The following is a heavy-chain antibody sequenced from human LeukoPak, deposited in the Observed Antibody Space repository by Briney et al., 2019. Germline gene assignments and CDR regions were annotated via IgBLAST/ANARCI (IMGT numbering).Heavy chain of an antibody. CDR1: GGSISSSTYY. Sequence: SETLSLTCTVSGGSISSSTYYWGWIRQPPGTGLEWIGSISYSGNIYYNPSLKSRVTISVDTSKNQFSLKLSPVTAADTAVYYCARQRRLELPDYWGQGTLVTVSS. D-gene: IGHD3-16*01. CDR3: ARQRRLELPDY. V-gene: IGHV4-39*01. CDR2: ISYSGNI. J-gene: IGHJ4*02.